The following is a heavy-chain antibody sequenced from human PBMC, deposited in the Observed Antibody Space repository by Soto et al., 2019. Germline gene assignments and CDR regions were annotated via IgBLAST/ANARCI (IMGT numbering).Heavy chain of an antibody. CDR1: GYTFTSYY. V-gene: IGHV1-46*01. CDR2: INPSGGST. Sequence: ASVKVSCKASGYTFTSYYMHWVRQAPGQGLEWMGIINPSGGSTSYAQKFQGRVTMTRDTSTSTVYMELSSLRSEDTAVYYCASDPYDYASQFDPWGKGTMVTVS. J-gene: IGHJ5*02. CDR3: ASDPYDYASQFDP. D-gene: IGHD3-16*01.